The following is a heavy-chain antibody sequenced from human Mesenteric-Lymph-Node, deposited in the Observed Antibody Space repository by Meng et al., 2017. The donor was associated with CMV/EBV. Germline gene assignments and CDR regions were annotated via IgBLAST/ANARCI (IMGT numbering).Heavy chain of an antibody. CDR1: GFTFSRYA. CDR3: AKSSDFSN. CDR2: ISGSGVSP. J-gene: IGHJ4*02. D-gene: IGHD3-3*01. V-gene: IGHV3-23*01. Sequence: GESLKISCAASGFTFSRYAMNWVRRAPGKGLEWVSAISGSGVSPYYADSVKGRFTISRDNAKNSLFLQMNNLRAQDTAVYYCAKSSDFSNWGQGTLVTVSS.